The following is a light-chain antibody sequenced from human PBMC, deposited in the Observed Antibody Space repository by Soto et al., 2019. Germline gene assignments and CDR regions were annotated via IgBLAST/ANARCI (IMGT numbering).Light chain of an antibody. CDR3: QQSYRTPYT. CDR2: AAS. J-gene: IGKJ2*01. V-gene: IGKV1-39*01. Sequence: DIQMTQSPSYLSASVGDRVTITCRASQSISSYLNWYQQKPGKAPKLLIYAASSVQSGVPSRFSGSGSGTDFTLTMSSLQPGDFATYYCQQSYRTPYTFGQGNKLEIK. CDR1: QSISSY.